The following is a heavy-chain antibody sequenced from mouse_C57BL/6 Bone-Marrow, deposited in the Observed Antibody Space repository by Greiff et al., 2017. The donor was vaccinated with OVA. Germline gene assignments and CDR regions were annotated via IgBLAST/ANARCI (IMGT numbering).Heavy chain of an antibody. J-gene: IGHJ4*01. D-gene: IGHD2-3*01. CDR3: ARHGYYPYYYAMDY. Sequence: EVKLVESGGGLVKPGGSLKLSCAASGFTFSDYGMHWVRQAPEKGLEWVAYISSGSSTIYYADTVKGRFTISRDNAKNTLFLQMTSLRSEDTAMYYCARHGYYPYYYAMDYWGQGTSVTVSS. CDR2: ISSGSSTI. CDR1: GFTFSDYG. V-gene: IGHV5-17*01.